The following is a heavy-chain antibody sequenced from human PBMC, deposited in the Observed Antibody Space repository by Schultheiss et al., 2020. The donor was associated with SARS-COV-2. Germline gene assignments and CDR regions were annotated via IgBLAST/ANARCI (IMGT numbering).Heavy chain of an antibody. CDR3: ARDRGIQLWPGDAFDI. Sequence: GGSLRLSCAGSRFTFSNYGMHWVRQAPGKGLEWVAVISYDGSNKYYADSVKGRFTISRDNSKNTLYLQMNSLRAEDTAVYYCARDRGIQLWPGDAFDIWGQGTMVTVAS. J-gene: IGHJ3*02. CDR2: ISYDGSNK. D-gene: IGHD5-18*01. V-gene: IGHV3-33*05. CDR1: RFTFSNYG.